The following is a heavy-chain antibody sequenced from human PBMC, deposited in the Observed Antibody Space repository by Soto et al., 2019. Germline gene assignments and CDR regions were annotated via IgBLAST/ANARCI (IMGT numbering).Heavy chain of an antibody. D-gene: IGHD2-15*01. CDR1: GYTFTSYG. J-gene: IGHJ4*02. V-gene: IGHV1-18*01. Sequence: ASVKVSCKASGYTFTSYGISWVRQAPGQGLEWMGWISAYNGNANYAQKLQGRVTMTTDTSTSTAYMELRSLRSDDTAVYYCATEGYFSGGSCSADYWGQGTLVTVSS. CDR3: ATEGYFSGGSCSADY. CDR2: ISAYNGNA.